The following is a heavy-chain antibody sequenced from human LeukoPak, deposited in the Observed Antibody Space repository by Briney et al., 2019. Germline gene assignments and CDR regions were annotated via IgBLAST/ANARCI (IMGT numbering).Heavy chain of an antibody. Sequence: GRSLRLSCAASGFTFSSYGMHWVRQAPGKGLEWVAVISYDGSNKYYADSVKGRFTISRDNSKNTLYLQMNSLRAEDTAVYYCAKARRVIAVAGAIDYWGQGTLVTVSS. CDR3: AKARRVIAVAGAIDY. CDR1: GFTFSSYG. CDR2: ISYDGSNK. J-gene: IGHJ4*02. D-gene: IGHD6-19*01. V-gene: IGHV3-30*18.